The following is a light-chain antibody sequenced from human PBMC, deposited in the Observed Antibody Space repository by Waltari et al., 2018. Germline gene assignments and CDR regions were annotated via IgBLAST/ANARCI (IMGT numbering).Light chain of an antibody. CDR2: EFS. CDR3: SSYAGSNNVV. Sequence: QSALTQPPSASGSPGQPVTISCTGTSSDVGGYNYVSWYQQHPGKAPQLMMNEFSKRPSRVPDLFSGSKWGNAAPLTVSGLQAEDEADYYCSSYAGSNNVVFGGGTKLTVL. V-gene: IGLV2-8*01. CDR1: SSDVGGYNY. J-gene: IGLJ2*01.